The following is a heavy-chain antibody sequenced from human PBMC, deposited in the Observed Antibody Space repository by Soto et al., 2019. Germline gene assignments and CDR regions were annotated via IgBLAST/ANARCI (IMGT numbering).Heavy chain of an antibody. V-gene: IGHV1-2*04. J-gene: IGHJ6*02. D-gene: IGHD5-12*01. CDR3: ARDLWGYSGIKGYFYGMDV. CDR1: GYTFTGFY. CDR2: INPNTSGT. Sequence: QVQLVQSGADVKKPGASVKVSCKASGYTFTGFYMHWVRQAPGQGPEWMGWINPNTSGTSYAQKFQGWVTLTRDTSINTAYMELSRLSSDDTAVYYCARDLWGYSGIKGYFYGMDVWGQGTTVTISS.